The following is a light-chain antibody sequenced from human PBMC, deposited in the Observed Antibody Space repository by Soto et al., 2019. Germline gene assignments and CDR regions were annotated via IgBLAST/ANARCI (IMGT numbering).Light chain of an antibody. CDR1: SSDVGGYTY. CDR2: EVS. Sequence: QSVLTQPASVSGSPGQSITISFTGTSSDVGGYTYVSWYQQHPGKATKLMIYEVSNRPSGVSNRFSGSKSGNTASLTISGLQAEDEADYYCSSYTSSSTLYVFGTGTKLTVL. V-gene: IGLV2-14*01. CDR3: SSYTSSSTLYV. J-gene: IGLJ1*01.